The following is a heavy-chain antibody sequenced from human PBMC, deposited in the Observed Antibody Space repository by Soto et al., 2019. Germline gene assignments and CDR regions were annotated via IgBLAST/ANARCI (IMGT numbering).Heavy chain of an antibody. D-gene: IGHD3-10*01. CDR3: ARDGDYYGSGSYYYGMDV. CDR1: GGTFISYA. V-gene: IGHV1-69*06. J-gene: IGHJ6*02. Sequence: SVEVSCKAAGGTFISYAISWVRQAPGQGLEWMGGIIPIFGTANYTQKFQGRVTITADKSTSTAYMELSSLRSEDTAVYYCARDGDYYGSGSYYYGMDVWGQGTTVTAP. CDR2: IIPIFGTA.